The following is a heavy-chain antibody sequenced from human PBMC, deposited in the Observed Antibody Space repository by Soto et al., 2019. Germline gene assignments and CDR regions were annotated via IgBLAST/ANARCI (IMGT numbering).Heavy chain of an antibody. V-gene: IGHV3-30*03. J-gene: IGHJ4*02. CDR3: ATGTIVAGQHLDY. CDR1: GITFSSYA. CDR2: ISIRGGDE. Sequence: QVQLVESGGGVVQPGKSLRLSCAASGITFSSYAMHWARQAPGKGLEWVTVISIRGGDEYYAESVRGRFTISRDDSKNTQYQQMDSLRVEDTAVYYCATGTIVAGQHLDYWGQGTLVTVSS. D-gene: IGHD1-1*01.